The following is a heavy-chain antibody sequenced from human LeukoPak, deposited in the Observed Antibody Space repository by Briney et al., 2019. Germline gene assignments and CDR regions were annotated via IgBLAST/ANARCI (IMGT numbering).Heavy chain of an antibody. J-gene: IGHJ5*02. CDR2: IYPGDSDT. CDR1: GYSFTSYW. D-gene: IGHD3-10*01. CDR3: ARQRGRSYGSGSPPTNNWFDP. V-gene: IGHV5-51*01. Sequence: GESLKISCKGSGYSFTSYWIGWVRQMPGKGLEWMGIIYPGDSDTRYSPSFQGQVTISADKSISTAYLQWSSLKASDTAMYYCARQRGRSYGSGSPPTNNWFDPWGQGTLVTVSS.